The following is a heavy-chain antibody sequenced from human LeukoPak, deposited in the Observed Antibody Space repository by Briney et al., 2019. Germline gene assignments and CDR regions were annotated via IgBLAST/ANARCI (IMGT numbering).Heavy chain of an antibody. CDR2: ISGSGGNT. CDR1: GYTFSNYA. Sequence: PGGSLRLSCAVSGYTFSNYAMSWFRQAPGKGLEWVSGISGSGGNTNYAHSVNGRFTISRDTSKNTLYVQMNSLTAEDTAIYYCAKDRGAYFFDYWGQGTLVTVSS. CDR3: AKDRGAYFFDY. D-gene: IGHD2/OR15-2a*01. J-gene: IGHJ4*02. V-gene: IGHV3-23*01.